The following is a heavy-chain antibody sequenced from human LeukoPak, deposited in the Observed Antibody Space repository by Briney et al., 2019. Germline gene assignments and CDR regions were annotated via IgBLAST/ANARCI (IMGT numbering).Heavy chain of an antibody. V-gene: IGHV4-39*01. Sequence: SETLSLTCTVSGGSISSSSYYWGWIRQPPGKGLEWIGSIYYSGSTYYNPSLKSRVTISVDTSKNQFSLKLSSVTAADTVVYYCARLGYCSGGSCNWGQGTLVTVSS. CDR3: ARLGYCSGGSCN. J-gene: IGHJ4*02. CDR1: GGSISSSSYY. CDR2: IYYSGST. D-gene: IGHD2-15*01.